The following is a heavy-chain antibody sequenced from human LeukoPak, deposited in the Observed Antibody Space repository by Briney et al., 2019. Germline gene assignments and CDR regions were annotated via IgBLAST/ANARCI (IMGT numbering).Heavy chain of an antibody. J-gene: IGHJ4*02. D-gene: IGHD3-22*01. V-gene: IGHV3-23*01. Sequence: GGSLRLSCAGSGFTFSSYAMNWVRQAPGKGLEWVSAINGSGGSTYYADSVKGRFTISRDNSKNTLYLQMNSLRAEDTAVYYCAKGGLYYYDSSGYFDYWGQGTLVTVSS. CDR2: INGSGGST. CDR1: GFTFSSYA. CDR3: AKGGLYYYDSSGYFDY.